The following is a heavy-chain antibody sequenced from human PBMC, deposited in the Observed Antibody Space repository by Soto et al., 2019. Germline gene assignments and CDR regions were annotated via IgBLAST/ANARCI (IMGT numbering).Heavy chain of an antibody. CDR1: GFIFDDFA. J-gene: IGHJ4*02. CDR2: TSWNSNDI. V-gene: IGHV3-9*01. Sequence: EVLLVESGGGLIQPGRSLRLSCVASGFIFDDFAMHWVRQVPGKGLEWVSGTSWNSNDIAYADSVRGRFTISRDNAKNALYLQMNDLRPEDTAFYYCVKKNEFYFNYWGQGNLVTVSS. CDR3: VKKNEFYFNY. D-gene: IGHD1-1*01.